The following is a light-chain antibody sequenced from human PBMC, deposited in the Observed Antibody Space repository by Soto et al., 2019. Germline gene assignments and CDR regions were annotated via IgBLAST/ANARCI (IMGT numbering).Light chain of an antibody. J-gene: IGKJ1*01. V-gene: IGKV1-17*01. Sequence: DIQVTQSKYSLSASVGDRVTITCRASQGIRNDLGWYQQKPGKAPKLLIYDASSLESGVPSRFSGSGSGTEFTLTSSSLQPDDFATYYCQQYNSYWTFGQGTKVDI. CDR2: DAS. CDR3: QQYNSYWT. CDR1: QGIRND.